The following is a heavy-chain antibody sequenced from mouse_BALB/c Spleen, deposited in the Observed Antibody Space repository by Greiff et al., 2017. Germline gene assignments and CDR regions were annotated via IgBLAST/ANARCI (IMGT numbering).Heavy chain of an antibody. Sequence: EVQGVESGGGLVQPGGSRKLSCAASGFTFSSFGMHWVRQAPEKGLEWVAYISSGSSTIYYADTVKGRFTISRDNPKNTLFLQMTSLKSEDTAMYDSARRGGYDGYFDYWGQGTTLTVSS. J-gene: IGHJ2*01. CDR3: ARRGGYDGYFDY. D-gene: IGHD2-2*01. CDR1: GFTFSSFG. V-gene: IGHV5-17*02. CDR2: ISSGSSTI.